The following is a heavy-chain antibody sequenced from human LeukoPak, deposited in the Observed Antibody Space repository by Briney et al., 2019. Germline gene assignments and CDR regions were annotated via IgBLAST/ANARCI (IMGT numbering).Heavy chain of an antibody. CDR2: ISSRSSYI. CDR3: ARGARINDY. J-gene: IGHJ4*01. CDR1: GFTFSSNS. Sequence: KPGGSLRLSCAASGFTFSSNSMNWVRQAPGKGLEWVSSISSRSSYIYYADPVKGRFTISRDNAKNSLYLQMNSLRSEDTAVYYCARGARINDYWGQGTLVTVSS. V-gene: IGHV3-21*01.